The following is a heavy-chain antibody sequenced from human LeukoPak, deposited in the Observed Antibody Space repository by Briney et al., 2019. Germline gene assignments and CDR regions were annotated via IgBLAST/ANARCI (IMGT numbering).Heavy chain of an antibody. CDR1: GFTFSSYW. J-gene: IGHJ5*02. CDR2: INHNGNVN. Sequence: GGSLRLSCAASGFTFSSYWMNWARQAPGKGLEWVTSINHNGNVNYYVDSVKGRFTISRDNAKNSLYLQMNSLRAEDTAVYYCARRIEGYCTNGVCSNNWFDPWGQGTLVTVSS. CDR3: ARRIEGYCTNGVCSNNWFDP. V-gene: IGHV3-7*01. D-gene: IGHD2-8*01.